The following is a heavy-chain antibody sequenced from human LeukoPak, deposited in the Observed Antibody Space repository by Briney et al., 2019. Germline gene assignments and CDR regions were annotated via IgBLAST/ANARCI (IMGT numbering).Heavy chain of an antibody. Sequence: SETLSLTCSVSGGSVSSGNYYWSWIRQPPGRGLEWIAYIFYTGSTNYNPSLKSRVTMSVDTSKNQFSLKLSSVTAADTAFYYCTASYICAFPEIAYWGQGTLVTVSS. CDR3: TASYICAFPEIAY. V-gene: IGHV4-61*01. CDR2: IFYTGST. J-gene: IGHJ4*02. CDR1: GGSVSSGNYY. D-gene: IGHD1-20*01.